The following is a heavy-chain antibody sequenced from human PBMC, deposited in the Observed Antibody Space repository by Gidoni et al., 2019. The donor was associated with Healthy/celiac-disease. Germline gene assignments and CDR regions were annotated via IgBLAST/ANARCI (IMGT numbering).Heavy chain of an antibody. Sequence: QVQLVESGGGVVQPGRSLRLSCAPSGFTFRSYAMHWVRQAPGKGLEWVAVISYDGSNKYYADSVKGRFTISRDNSKNTLYLQMNSLRAEDTAVYYCARDGTTVTTHSIILDYWGQGTLVTVSS. CDR3: ARDGTTVTTHSIILDY. J-gene: IGHJ4*02. CDR1: GFTFRSYA. CDR2: ISYDGSNK. D-gene: IGHD4-17*01. V-gene: IGHV3-30-3*01.